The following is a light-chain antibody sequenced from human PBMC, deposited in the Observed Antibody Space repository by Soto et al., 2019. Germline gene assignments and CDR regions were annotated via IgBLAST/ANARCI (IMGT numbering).Light chain of an antibody. V-gene: IGLV2-14*03. CDR1: SSDVGYYNY. Sequence: QSALTQPASVSESLGQSITISCTGTSSDVGYYNYVSWYQHHPGKAPKLMIYDVSTRPSGVSRRFSGSKSGNTASLTISGRRAEDEADYYCTSYTTSSTLVFGGGTKLTVL. CDR2: DVS. CDR3: TSYTTSSTLV. J-gene: IGLJ2*01.